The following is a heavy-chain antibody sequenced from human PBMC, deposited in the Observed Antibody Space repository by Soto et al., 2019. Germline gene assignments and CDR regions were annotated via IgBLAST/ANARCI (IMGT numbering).Heavy chain of an antibody. V-gene: IGHV4-31*03. Sequence: PSETLSLTCTVSGGSRGSGGYWWSWIRQHPGRGLEWIGFVSYTGNTQYNPSLKSRVNISVDTSTKQFSLKLSSVTAADTAMYYCARRLGGYNVYNLWGQGTMVTVSS. CDR1: GGSRGSGGYW. D-gene: IGHD1-26*01. CDR2: VSYTGNT. J-gene: IGHJ3*01. CDR3: ARRLGGYNVYNL.